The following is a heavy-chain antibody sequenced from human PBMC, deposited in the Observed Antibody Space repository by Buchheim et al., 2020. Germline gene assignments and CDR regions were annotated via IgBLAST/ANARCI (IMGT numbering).Heavy chain of an antibody. J-gene: IGHJ5*02. V-gene: IGHV4-34*01. Sequence: QVQLQQWGAGLLKPSETLSLTCAVYGGSFSGYYWSWIRQPPGKGLEWIGEINHSGSTNYNPSLKSRVTISVDTSNNQFSLKLSSVTAADTAVYYCARISTMVQGVIIGGWFDPWGQGTL. CDR3: ARISTMVQGVIIGGWFDP. CDR2: INHSGST. CDR1: GGSFSGYY. D-gene: IGHD3-10*01.